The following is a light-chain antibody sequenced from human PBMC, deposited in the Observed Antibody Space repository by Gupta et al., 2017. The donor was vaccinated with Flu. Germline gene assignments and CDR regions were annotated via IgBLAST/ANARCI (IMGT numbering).Light chain of an antibody. CDR3: SSYAGSNKWV. Sequence: QSALTQPPSPSGSPGQSVTISCTGTSTDGGGYNYVSWYQQQPGKAPTLRIYEVTKRPPGVPDRFAGTKSGKTASMTVSGLQAEDEADDYCSSYAGSNKWVFGGGTKLTVL. CDR1: STDGGGYNY. CDR2: EVT. V-gene: IGLV2-8*01. J-gene: IGLJ3*02.